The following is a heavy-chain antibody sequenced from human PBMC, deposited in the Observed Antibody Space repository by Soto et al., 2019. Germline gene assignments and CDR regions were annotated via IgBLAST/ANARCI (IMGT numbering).Heavy chain of an antibody. D-gene: IGHD5-12*01. J-gene: IGHJ6*03. V-gene: IGHV1-2*04. CDR2: INPNSGGT. Sequence: QVQLVQSGAEVKKPGASVKVSCKASGYTFSDYYIHWMRQAPGQGLEWMGWINPNSGGTKYAHKFQGWVTMTRDTPIKTAYWDLSRLTPDATAAYYGARESGGATATLDYYYFYMDVWGKGTTVTVSS. CDR3: ARESGGATATLDYYYFYMDV. CDR1: GYTFSDYY.